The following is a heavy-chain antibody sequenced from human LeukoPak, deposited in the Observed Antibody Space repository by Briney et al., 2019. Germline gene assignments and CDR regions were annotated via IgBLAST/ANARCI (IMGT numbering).Heavy chain of an antibody. CDR1: GFTFNNYA. CDR3: AKHSYDSSGYYSIDY. Sequence: GGSLRLSCAASGFTFNNYAMNWVRQAPGKGLEWVSAIIGSVHSTYYADSVKGRFTISRDNSKNTLYLQMNSLRAEDTAVYYCAKHSYDSSGYYSIDYWGQGTLVTVFS. J-gene: IGHJ4*02. D-gene: IGHD3-22*01. V-gene: IGHV3-23*01. CDR2: IIGSVHST.